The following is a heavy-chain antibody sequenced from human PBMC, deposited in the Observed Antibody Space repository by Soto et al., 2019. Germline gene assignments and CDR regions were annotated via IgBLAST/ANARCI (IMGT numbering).Heavy chain of an antibody. J-gene: IGHJ4*02. CDR3: AREGKGYYYDSSGYYQPFDY. CDR1: GGTFSSYA. CDR2: IIPIFGTA. D-gene: IGHD3-22*01. Sequence: QVQLVQSVAEVKKPGSSVKVSCKASGGTFSSYAISWVRQAPGQGLEWMGGIIPIFGTANYAQKFQGRVTITADESTSTAYMELSSLRSEDTAVYYCAREGKGYYYDSSGYYQPFDYWGQGTLVTVSS. V-gene: IGHV1-69*01.